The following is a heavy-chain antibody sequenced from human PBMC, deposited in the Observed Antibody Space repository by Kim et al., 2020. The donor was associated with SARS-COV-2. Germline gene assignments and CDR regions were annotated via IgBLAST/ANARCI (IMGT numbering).Heavy chain of an antibody. CDR1: GFTVSSNY. J-gene: IGHJ3*02. Sequence: GGSLRLSCAASGFTVSSNYMSWVRQAPGKGLEWVSVIYSGGSTYYADSVKGRFTISRDNSKNTLYLQMNSLRAEDTAVYYCAGSSGWYFYAFDIWGQGTMVTVSS. V-gene: IGHV3-53*01. CDR2: IYSGGST. D-gene: IGHD6-19*01. CDR3: AGSSGWYFYAFDI.